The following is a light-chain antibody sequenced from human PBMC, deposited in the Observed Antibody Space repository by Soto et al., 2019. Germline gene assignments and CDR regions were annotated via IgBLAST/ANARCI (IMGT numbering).Light chain of an antibody. V-gene: IGKV1-9*01. Sequence: DIQLTQSPSFLSASVGDRVTITCRASQGISSYLAWYQQKPGKAPELLIYAASTLQSGVPSRFSGSGSGTEFTLTISSLQPEDFASYYCQQLNNYPPTFGGGTKVEIK. J-gene: IGKJ4*01. CDR1: QGISSY. CDR3: QQLNNYPPT. CDR2: AAS.